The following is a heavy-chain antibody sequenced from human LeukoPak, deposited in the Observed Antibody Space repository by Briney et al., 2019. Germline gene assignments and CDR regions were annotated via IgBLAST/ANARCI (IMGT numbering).Heavy chain of an antibody. CDR3: AKDDCSGGSCPLDY. CDR2: ISGSGGST. CDR1: GFTFSSYA. V-gene: IGHV3-23*01. D-gene: IGHD2-15*01. Sequence: PGGSLRLSCAAPGFTFSSYAMSWVRQAPGKGLEWVSAISGSGGSTYYADSVKGRFTISRDNSKNTLYLQMNSLRAEDTAVDYCAKDDCSGGSCPLDYWGQGTLVTVSS. J-gene: IGHJ4*02.